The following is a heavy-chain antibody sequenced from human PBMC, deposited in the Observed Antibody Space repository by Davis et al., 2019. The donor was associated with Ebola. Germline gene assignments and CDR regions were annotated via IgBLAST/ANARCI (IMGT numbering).Heavy chain of an antibody. V-gene: IGHV3-23*01. Sequence: GESLKISCVASGFTFSTYWMHWVRQAPGKGLEWVSAISGSGGSTYYADSVKGRFTISRDNSKNTQFLQMNSLRAEDTAVYYCAKGGLWGYGMDVWGQGTTVTVSS. CDR2: ISGSGGST. CDR3: AKGGLWGYGMDV. D-gene: IGHD4/OR15-4a*01. CDR1: GFTFSTYW. J-gene: IGHJ6*02.